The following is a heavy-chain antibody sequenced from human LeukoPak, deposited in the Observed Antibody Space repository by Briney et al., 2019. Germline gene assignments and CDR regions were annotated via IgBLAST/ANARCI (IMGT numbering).Heavy chain of an antibody. CDR1: GYTFTGYY. CDR3: ARQDYDFWSGYSMFDY. V-gene: IGHV1-18*04. CDR2: ISAYNGNT. D-gene: IGHD3-3*01. J-gene: IGHJ4*02. Sequence: VASVKVSCKASGYTFTGYYMHWVRQAPGQGLEWMGWISAYNGNTNYAQKLQGRVTMTTDTSTSTAYMELRSLRSDDTAVYYCARQDYDFWSGYSMFDYWGQGTLVTVSS.